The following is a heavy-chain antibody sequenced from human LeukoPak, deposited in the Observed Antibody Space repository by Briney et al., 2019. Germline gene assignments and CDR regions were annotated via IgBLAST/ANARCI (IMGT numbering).Heavy chain of an antibody. J-gene: IGHJ6*03. D-gene: IGHD3-10*01. Sequence: GGSLRLSCAASGFTFSDFAMIWVRQPPGKGLEWVSSISDSGSSTYYADSVKGRFTISRDNSKNTLYLQINSLRAEDTAVYYCAKGGAASSKSIIMVRGTRRYYYNMDVWGKGTTVTISS. CDR2: ISDSGSST. CDR1: GFTFSDFA. CDR3: AKGGAASSKSIIMVRGTRRYYYNMDV. V-gene: IGHV3-23*01.